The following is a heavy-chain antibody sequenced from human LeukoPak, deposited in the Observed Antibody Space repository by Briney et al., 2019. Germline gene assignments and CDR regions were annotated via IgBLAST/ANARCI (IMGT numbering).Heavy chain of an antibody. Sequence: PGVSLRLSCAASGFTVSIHYMIWVRQAPGKGLEGVSIIYSDGSTYYSDSVKGRFTISRENSKNKRYLQMNSMRAEDTAVYYCARDRTGQQLISRKDYYYMDVWGKGTTVTISS. D-gene: IGHD4-11*01. CDR3: ARDRTGQQLISRKDYYYMDV. V-gene: IGHV3-66*01. CDR2: IYSDGST. J-gene: IGHJ6*03. CDR1: GFTVSIHY.